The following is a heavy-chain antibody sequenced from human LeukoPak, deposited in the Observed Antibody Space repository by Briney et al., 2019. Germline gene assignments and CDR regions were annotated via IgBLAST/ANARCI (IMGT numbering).Heavy chain of an antibody. Sequence: ASVKVSCKASGYTFTGYYMHWVRQAPGRGLEWMGWINPNSGGTNYAQKFQGRVTMTRDTSISTVYMELSGLRSEDTAVYYCARGATRDYWGQGTLVTVSS. CDR3: ARGATRDY. D-gene: IGHD1-26*01. CDR2: INPNSGGT. V-gene: IGHV1-2*02. CDR1: GYTFTGYY. J-gene: IGHJ4*02.